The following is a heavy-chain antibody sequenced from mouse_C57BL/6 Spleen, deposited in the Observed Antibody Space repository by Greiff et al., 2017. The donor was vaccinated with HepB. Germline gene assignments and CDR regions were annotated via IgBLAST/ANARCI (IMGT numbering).Heavy chain of an antibody. CDR1: GYTFTSYC. V-gene: IGHV1-7*01. Sequence: QVQLQQSGAELVKPGASVKLSCKASGYTFTSYCMHWVKQRPGQGLEWIGYINPSSGYTKYNQKFKDKATLTADKSSSTAYMQRSSLTYEDSAVFCCARSDDCCRFAYWGQGALVTVSA. CDR3: ARSDDCCRFAY. CDR2: INPSSGYT. D-gene: IGHD2-4*01. J-gene: IGHJ3*01.